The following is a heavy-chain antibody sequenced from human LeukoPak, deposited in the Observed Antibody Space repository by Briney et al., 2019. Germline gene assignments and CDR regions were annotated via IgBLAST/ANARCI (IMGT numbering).Heavy chain of an antibody. CDR1: GYTFTSYY. V-gene: IGHV1-46*01. CDR3: AREPCRGGSCDWFDP. CDR2: INPSGGST. Sequence: ASVKVSCKASGYTFTSYYMHWVRQAPGQGLEWMGIINPSGGSTSYAQKFQGRVTMTRDTSTSTVYMELSSLRSEDTAVYYCAREPCRGGSCDWFDPWGQGTLVTLSS. D-gene: IGHD2-15*01. J-gene: IGHJ5*02.